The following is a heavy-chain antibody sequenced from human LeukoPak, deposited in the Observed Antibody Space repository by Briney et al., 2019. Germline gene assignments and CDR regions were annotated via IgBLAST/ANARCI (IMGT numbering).Heavy chain of an antibody. CDR1: GFTFSSYS. J-gene: IGHJ4*02. D-gene: IGHD3-16*01. CDR2: IYSGGST. CDR3: ALGLISYNFDY. Sequence: GGSLRLSCAASGFTFSSYSMNWVRQAPGKGLEWVSVIYSGGSTYYADSVKGRFTISRDNSKNTLYLQMNSLRAEDTAVYYCALGLISYNFDYWGQGTLVTVSS. V-gene: IGHV3-53*01.